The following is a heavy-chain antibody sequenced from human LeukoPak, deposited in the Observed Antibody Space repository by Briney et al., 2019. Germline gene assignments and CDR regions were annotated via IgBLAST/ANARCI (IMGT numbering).Heavy chain of an antibody. CDR3: ARPWYDSSGYYPVEYFQH. V-gene: IGHV1-46*01. Sequence: ASVKVSCKASGYTFTSYYMHWVRQAPGQGLEWMGIINPSGGSTSYAQKFQGRVTMTRDTSTSTVYMELSSLRSEDTAVYYCARPWYDSSGYYPVEYFQHWGQGTLVTASS. CDR1: GYTFTSYY. D-gene: IGHD3-22*01. CDR2: INPSGGST. J-gene: IGHJ1*01.